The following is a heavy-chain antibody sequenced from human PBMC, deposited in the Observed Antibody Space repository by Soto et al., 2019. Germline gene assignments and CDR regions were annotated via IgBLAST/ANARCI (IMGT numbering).Heavy chain of an antibody. Sequence: GASVKVSCKAIGYSFTSHYMHWVRQAPGQGLEWMGTIYPGGVNIGYAQKFKGRVTMTKDTSTSKVYMELNSLTSEDTALYYCGRDGRAARPIAWFDPWGQGTLVTVSS. J-gene: IGHJ5*02. CDR2: IYPGGVNI. D-gene: IGHD6-6*01. CDR3: GRDGRAARPIAWFDP. V-gene: IGHV1-46*01. CDR1: GYSFTSHY.